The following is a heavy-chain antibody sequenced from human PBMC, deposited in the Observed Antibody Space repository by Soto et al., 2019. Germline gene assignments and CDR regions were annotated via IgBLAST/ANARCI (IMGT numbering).Heavy chain of an antibody. J-gene: IGHJ5*02. Sequence: TLSLTCTVSGGSLSRGGYFWTWIRQQPGKGLEWIGYMYYSGRTHYTASLKSRASISADMSKNQFSLKLNSVTAADTAVYLCARGVSDFGDYNWFDPWGQGTLVTVSS. CDR2: MYYSGRT. CDR3: ARGVSDFGDYNWFDP. V-gene: IGHV4-31*03. D-gene: IGHD4-17*01. CDR1: GGSLSRGGYF.